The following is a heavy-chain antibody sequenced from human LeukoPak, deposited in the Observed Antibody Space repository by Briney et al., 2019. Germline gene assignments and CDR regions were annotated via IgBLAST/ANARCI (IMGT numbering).Heavy chain of an antibody. V-gene: IGHV6-1*01. Sequence: SQTLSLTCAISGDSVSSNSVTWNWIRQSPSRGLEWLGRTYYRSTWYNDYAVSVRGRITVNPDTSKNEFSLHLNSVTPEDTAVYYCARRLTQYDCFDPWGQGILVTVSS. J-gene: IGHJ5*02. CDR1: GDSVSSNSVT. CDR3: ARRLTQYDCFDP. D-gene: IGHD2-2*01. CDR2: TYYRSTWYN.